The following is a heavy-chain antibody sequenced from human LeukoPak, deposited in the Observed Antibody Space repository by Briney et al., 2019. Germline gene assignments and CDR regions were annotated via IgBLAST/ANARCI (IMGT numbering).Heavy chain of an antibody. CDR1: GFTFEDFA. J-gene: IGHJ4*02. CDR3: VKNNYLCPFELPRGFDS. CDR2: ISWNSGTI. Sequence: PGGSLRLSCTASGFTFEDFAMHWVRQVPGKGLEWVSGISWNSGTIGYADSVKGRFTISRDNAKSSLYLQMNSLRAEDVAFYYRVKNNYLCPFELPRGFDSWGQGTLVTVSS. V-gene: IGHV3-9*03. D-gene: IGHD3-9*01.